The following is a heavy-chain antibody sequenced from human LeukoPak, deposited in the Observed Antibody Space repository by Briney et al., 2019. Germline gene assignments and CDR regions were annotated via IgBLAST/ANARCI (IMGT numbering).Heavy chain of an antibody. D-gene: IGHD3-10*01. CDR2: INHSGST. J-gene: IGHJ4*02. V-gene: IGHV4-34*01. CDR3: ARGLIYYYYGSGTSNYFDY. CDR1: GGSFSGYY. Sequence: PSETLSLTCAVYGGSFSGYYWSWIRQPPGKGLEWIGEINHSGSTNYNPSLKSRVTISVDTSKNQFSLKLSSVTAADTAVYYRARGLIYYYYGSGTSNYFDYWGQGTLVTVSS.